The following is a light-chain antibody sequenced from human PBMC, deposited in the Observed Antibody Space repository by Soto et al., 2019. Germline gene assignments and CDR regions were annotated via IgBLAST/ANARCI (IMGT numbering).Light chain of an antibody. CDR2: RNN. V-gene: IGLV1-47*01. CDR3: AAWDDSLSGNYV. CDR1: SSNIGSNY. Sequence: QSVLTQPPSASGTPGQRVTISCSGSSSNIGSNYVYWYQQLPGTAPKLLIYRNNQRPSGVPDRFSGSKSGTSASLAISGLRSEXEADYYCAAWDDSLSGNYVFGTGTKLTVL. J-gene: IGLJ1*01.